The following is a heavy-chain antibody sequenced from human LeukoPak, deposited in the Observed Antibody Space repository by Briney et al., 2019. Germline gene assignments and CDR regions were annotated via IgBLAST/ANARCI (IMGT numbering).Heavy chain of an antibody. Sequence: ASVKVSCKASGYTFTSYGISWVRQAPGQGLEWMGWISAYNGNTNYAQKLQGRVTMTTDTSTSTAYMELRSLRSDDTAVYYCARDRDCSGGSCPEWLYWGQGTLVTVSS. CDR1: GYTFTSYG. CDR2: ISAYNGNT. D-gene: IGHD2-15*01. J-gene: IGHJ4*02. V-gene: IGHV1-18*01. CDR3: ARDRDCSGGSCPEWLY.